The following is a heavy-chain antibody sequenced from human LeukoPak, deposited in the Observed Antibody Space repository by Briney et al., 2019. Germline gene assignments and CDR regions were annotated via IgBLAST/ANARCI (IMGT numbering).Heavy chain of an antibody. CDR3: AGGYSGEGDFDY. CDR1: GYTFTSYA. CDR2: INAGNGNT. J-gene: IGHJ4*02. Sequence: GASVKVSCKASGYTFTSYAMHWMRQAPGQRLEWMGWINAGNGNTKYSQKFQGRVTITRDTSASTAYMELSSLRSEDTAVYYCAGGYSGEGDFDYWGQGTLVTVSS. D-gene: IGHD5-12*01. V-gene: IGHV1-3*01.